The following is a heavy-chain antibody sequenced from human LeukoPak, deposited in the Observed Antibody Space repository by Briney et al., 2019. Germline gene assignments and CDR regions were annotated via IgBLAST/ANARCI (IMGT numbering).Heavy chain of an antibody. J-gene: IGHJ6*03. Sequence: SETLSLTCTVSGYSISSGYYWGWIRQPPGKGLEWIGSIYHSGSTYYNPSLKSRVTISVDTSKNQFSLKLSSVTAADTAVYYCARGGSQGYYYGSGSFPYFYYYMDVWGKGTTVTISS. CDR3: ARGGSQGYYYGSGSFPYFYYYMDV. D-gene: IGHD3-10*01. CDR2: IYHSGST. V-gene: IGHV4-38-2*02. CDR1: GYSISSGYY.